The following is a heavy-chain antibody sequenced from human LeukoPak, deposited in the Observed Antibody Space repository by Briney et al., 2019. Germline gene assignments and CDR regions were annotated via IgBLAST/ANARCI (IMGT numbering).Heavy chain of an antibody. Sequence: ASVKVSCKASGYTFTSCYMHWVRQAPGQGLEWRGIINPSGGSTSYAQKFQGRVTLTRDTSTSTVYMELSSLRSEDTAVYYCARATLYDYYFNYWGQGTLVTVSS. V-gene: IGHV1-46*01. CDR1: GYTFTSCY. CDR2: INPSGGST. D-gene: IGHD5/OR15-5a*01. J-gene: IGHJ4*02. CDR3: ARATLYDYYFNY.